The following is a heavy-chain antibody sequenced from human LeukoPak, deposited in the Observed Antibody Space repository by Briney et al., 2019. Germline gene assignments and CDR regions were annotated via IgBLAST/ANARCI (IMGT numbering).Heavy chain of an antibody. CDR1: GFTFSDYW. D-gene: IGHD1-26*01. Sequence: GGSLRLSCAASGFTFSDYWMHWVRQAPGKGLVWVSRINSDGSGTSYADSVKGRFTISRDNAKNTLYLQMNSLGAEDTAVYYCARGPYSGGYVQYWGQGTLVTVSS. CDR2: INSDGSGT. CDR3: ARGPYSGGYVQY. V-gene: IGHV3-74*01. J-gene: IGHJ4*02.